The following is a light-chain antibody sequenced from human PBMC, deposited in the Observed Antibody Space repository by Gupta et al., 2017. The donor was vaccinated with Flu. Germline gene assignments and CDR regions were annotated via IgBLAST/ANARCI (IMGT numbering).Light chain of an antibody. V-gene: IGKV3-15*01. CDR2: GAS. J-gene: IGKJ2*01. CDR1: QSVSSN. Sequence: TLSVSPGERATLSCRASQSVSSNLAWYQQKPGQAPRLLIYGASTRATGIPARFSGSGSGTEFTLTISSLQSEDFAVYYCQQYNNWPPMYTFGQGTKLEIK. CDR3: QQYNNWPPMYT.